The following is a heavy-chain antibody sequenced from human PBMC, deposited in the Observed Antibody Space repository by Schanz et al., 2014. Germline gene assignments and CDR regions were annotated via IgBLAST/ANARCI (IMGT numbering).Heavy chain of an antibody. V-gene: IGHV3-33*08. CDR1: GFTFSTYY. CDR2: IWYDGSNK. CDR3: ARDGDFDY. Sequence: VQLVESGGGLVKPGGSLRLSCAASGFTFSTYYMNWVRQAPGKGLEWVAIIWYDGSNKYYADSVKGRFTISRDNSKNTLFLQMSSLRAEDTAVYYCARDGDFDYWGQGTLVIVSS. J-gene: IGHJ4*02.